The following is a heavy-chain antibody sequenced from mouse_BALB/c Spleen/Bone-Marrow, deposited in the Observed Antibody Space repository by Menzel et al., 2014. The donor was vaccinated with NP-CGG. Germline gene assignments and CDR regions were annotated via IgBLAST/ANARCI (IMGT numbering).Heavy chain of an antibody. CDR1: GYTFTDYN. D-gene: IGHD1-2*01. CDR3: ATRFITTAGY. CDR2: IYPYNGGT. Sequence: EVQLRQSGPELVKPGASVKISCKASGYTFTDYNMHWVKQSHGKSLEWIGYIYPYNGGTGYNQKFKSKATLTVDNSSSTAYVELRSLTSEDSAVYYCATRFITTAGYWGQGTTLTVSS. V-gene: IGHV1S29*02. J-gene: IGHJ2*01.